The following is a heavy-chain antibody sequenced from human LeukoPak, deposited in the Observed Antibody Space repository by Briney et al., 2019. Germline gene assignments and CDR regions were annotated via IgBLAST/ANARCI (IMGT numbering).Heavy chain of an antibody. D-gene: IGHD6-19*01. CDR2: IYSGGST. Sequence: GGSLTLSCAASGFTVSSKYMNWGRQAPGKGLEWVSVIYSGGSTYYADSVKGRFTISRDNSKNTLYLQMNSLRVEDTAVYYCARGIAVADTGFFDYWGQGTLVTVSS. CDR3: ARGIAVADTGFFDY. CDR1: GFTVSSKY. V-gene: IGHV3-66*01. J-gene: IGHJ4*02.